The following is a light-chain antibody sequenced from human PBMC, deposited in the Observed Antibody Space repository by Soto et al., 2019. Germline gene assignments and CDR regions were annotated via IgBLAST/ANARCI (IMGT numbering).Light chain of an antibody. CDR1: QGISTW. V-gene: IGKV1-12*01. CDR3: QQANSFPIT. CDR2: GAS. J-gene: IGKJ5*01. Sequence: EIQMTQSPSSVCASVGDRVTITCRASQGISTWLAWYQQKAGKAPNLLIYGASNLHSGVPSRFSGSGSGTNFTLTISSLQPEDFATYYCQQANSFPITFGQGTRLEI.